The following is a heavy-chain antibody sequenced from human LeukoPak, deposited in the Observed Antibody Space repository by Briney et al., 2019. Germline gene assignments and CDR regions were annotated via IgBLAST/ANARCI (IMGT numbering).Heavy chain of an antibody. CDR3: ARAQWRTYSYYYMDV. Sequence: GGSLRLSCEASGFTVSFNYMSWVRQAPGKGLEWISVIYSGGSTYYADSVKGRLTIARDDSKNTLYLQMNSLRAEDTAIYFCARAQWRTYSYYYMDVWGKGTTVTVPS. CDR2: IYSGGST. V-gene: IGHV3-53*01. J-gene: IGHJ6*03. D-gene: IGHD6-19*01. CDR1: GFTVSFNY.